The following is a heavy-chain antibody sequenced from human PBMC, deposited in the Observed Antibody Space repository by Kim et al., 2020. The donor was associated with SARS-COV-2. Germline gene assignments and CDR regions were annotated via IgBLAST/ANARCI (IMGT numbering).Heavy chain of an antibody. CDR1: GFTFSSYS. CDR2: ISSSSSYI. Sequence: GGSLRLSCAASGFTFSSYSMNWVRQAPGKGLEWVSSISSSSSYIYYADSVKGRFTISRDNAKNSLYLQMNSLRAEDTAVYYCARAYSSSWYYYYYMDVWGKGTTVTVSS. J-gene: IGHJ6*03. D-gene: IGHD6-13*01. CDR3: ARAYSSSWYYYYYMDV. V-gene: IGHV3-21*01.